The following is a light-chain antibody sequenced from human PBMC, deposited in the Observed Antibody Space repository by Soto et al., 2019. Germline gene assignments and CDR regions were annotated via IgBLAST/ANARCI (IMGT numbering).Light chain of an antibody. CDR2: EVY. CDR3: NSYVGTNCYV. CDR1: SSDVGGYNY. Sequence: QSALTQPPSASGSPGQSVTISCTGTSSDVGGYNYVSWYQQHPGKAPKLIIYEVYKRPSGVPDRFSGSKSGNTAALTVSGLQAEDEADYYCNSYVGTNCYVFGTGTKVTVL. J-gene: IGLJ1*01. V-gene: IGLV2-8*01.